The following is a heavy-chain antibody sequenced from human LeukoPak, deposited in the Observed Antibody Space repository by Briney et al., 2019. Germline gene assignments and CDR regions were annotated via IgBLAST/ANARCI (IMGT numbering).Heavy chain of an antibody. CDR3: ARDRPIAAAGIEVDS. J-gene: IGHJ4*02. D-gene: IGHD6-13*01. CDR1: GYTFTSYG. V-gene: IGHV1-18*01. Sequence: ASVKVSCKASGYTFTSYGFSWVRQAPGQGLEWMGWISGYNGDTNYAQKFQGRVTVTTDTSTSTAYMEVRSLRSDDTAVYYCARDRPIAAAGIEVDSWGQGTLVTVSS. CDR2: ISGYNGDT.